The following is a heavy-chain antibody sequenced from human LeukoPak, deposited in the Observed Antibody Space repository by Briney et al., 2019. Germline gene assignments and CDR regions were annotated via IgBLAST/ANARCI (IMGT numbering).Heavy chain of an antibody. D-gene: IGHD2-2*03. J-gene: IGHJ4*02. V-gene: IGHV3-7*04. Sequence: GGSLRLSCAASGFTFSNYWMSWVRQAPGKGLEWVANIKQDGSEKYYVDSVKGRLTISRDNAKNSLYLQLNSLRAEDTAVYYCARGLSYSWIGWGPGTLVTVSS. CDR2: IKQDGSEK. CDR3: ARGLSYSWIG. CDR1: GFTFSNYW.